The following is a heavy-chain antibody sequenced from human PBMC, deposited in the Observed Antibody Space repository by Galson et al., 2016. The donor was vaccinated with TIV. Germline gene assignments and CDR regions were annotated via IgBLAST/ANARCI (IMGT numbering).Heavy chain of an antibody. CDR3: AKSGTNIIDY. CDR2: ISGSGGSV. CDR1: GFTFGVYV. V-gene: IGHV3-23*01. J-gene: IGHJ4*02. Sequence: SLRLSCAASGFTFGVYVMTWVRQAPGKGLEWMSIISGSGGSVSYADSVKGRFTISRDNSKNTLYLQMNGLRAADTAVYYCAKSGTNIIDYWGQGTRVAVFS. D-gene: IGHD1-14*01.